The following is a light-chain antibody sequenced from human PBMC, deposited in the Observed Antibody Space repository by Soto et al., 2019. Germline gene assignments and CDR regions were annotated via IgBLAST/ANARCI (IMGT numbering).Light chain of an antibody. V-gene: IGKV1-5*01. CDR1: QSSSSW. Sequence: DIQMTQSPSTLSASVGDRVTITCRASQSSSSWLAWYQQKPGKAPKLLIYDASSLESGVPSRFSGSGSGTEFTLTISSLQPDDFATYYCQQYNSYSYTFGHGTKLEIK. CDR3: QQYNSYSYT. CDR2: DAS. J-gene: IGKJ2*01.